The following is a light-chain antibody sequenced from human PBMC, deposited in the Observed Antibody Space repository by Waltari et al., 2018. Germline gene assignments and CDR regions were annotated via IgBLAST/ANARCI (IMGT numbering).Light chain of an antibody. CDR1: QSVSNNF. CDR2: SAS. Sequence: EIVLTQSPGTLSLSPGDRATLSCRASQSVSNNFLAWYQQRPGQTPRLLIYSASSRATGIPGRFSGIGSGTDFTLTITRLEPEDAAVYYCQQFHTSPRTFGGGTKVEVK. V-gene: IGKV3-20*01. J-gene: IGKJ4*01. CDR3: QQFHTSPRT.